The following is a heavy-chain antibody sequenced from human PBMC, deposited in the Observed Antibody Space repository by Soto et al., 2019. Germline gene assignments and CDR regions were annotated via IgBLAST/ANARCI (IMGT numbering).Heavy chain of an antibody. D-gene: IGHD1-26*01. CDR3: ARVDLGSGSFAIFDY. J-gene: IGHJ4*01. CDR2: IYYSGST. CDR1: GGSVSSGSYY. V-gene: IGHV4-61*01. Sequence: SETLSLTCTVSGGSVSSGSYYWSWIRQPPGKGLEWIGYIYYSGSTNYNPSLKSRVTISVDTSKNQFSLKLSSVTAADTAIYFCARVDLGSGSFAIFDYWGHGNLVTVSS.